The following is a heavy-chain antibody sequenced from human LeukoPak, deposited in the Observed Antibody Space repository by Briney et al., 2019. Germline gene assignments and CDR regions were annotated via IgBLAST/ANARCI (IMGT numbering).Heavy chain of an antibody. V-gene: IGHV1-2*02. CDR3: ARVKHSLGDLSLDRYYFDY. Sequence: EASVKVSCKSSGYTFTDNYIHWVRQAPGHGLEYMGWINPKSGDTEYTQSFQGRVTMTRDTSITTVYMELDNLTSDDTAVYYCARVKHSLGDLSLDRYYFDYWGQGTLVTVSS. J-gene: IGHJ4*02. CDR1: GYTFTDNY. D-gene: IGHD3-16*02. CDR2: INPKSGDT.